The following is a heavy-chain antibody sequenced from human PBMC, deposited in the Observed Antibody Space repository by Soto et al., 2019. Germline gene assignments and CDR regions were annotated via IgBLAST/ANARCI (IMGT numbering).Heavy chain of an antibody. Sequence: EVQLLESGGGLVQPGGSLRRSCAASGFTFSSHVMSWVRQAPGRGLEWVAAASARNTNTYYADSVKGRFTISRDNSKSTVYLQLDSLRVEDTAVYHCAKDVTSHGPRGYSSSWYGWFDPWGQGTLVVVSS. CDR1: GFTFSSHV. CDR2: ASARNTNT. J-gene: IGHJ5*02. CDR3: AKDVTSHGPRGYSSSWYGWFDP. D-gene: IGHD6-13*01. V-gene: IGHV3-23*01.